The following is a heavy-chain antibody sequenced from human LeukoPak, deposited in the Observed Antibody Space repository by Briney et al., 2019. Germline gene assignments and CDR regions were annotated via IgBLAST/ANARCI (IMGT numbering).Heavy chain of an antibody. Sequence: PSETLSLTCTVSGGSISTYYLSWIRQPAGRGLEWIGRIYSTVTTYNPSLKSQVTMSADTSRNHVSLTLNSVTAADTAVYYCARDSGTTGEVKFDPWGQGTLVTVSS. V-gene: IGHV4-4*07. J-gene: IGHJ5*02. CDR2: IYSTVT. D-gene: IGHD3-10*01. CDR3: ARDSGTTGEVKFDP. CDR1: GGSISTYY.